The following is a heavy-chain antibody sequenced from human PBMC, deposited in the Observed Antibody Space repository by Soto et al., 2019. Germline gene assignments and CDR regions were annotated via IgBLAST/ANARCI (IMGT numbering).Heavy chain of an antibody. Sequence: QVQLVQSGAEVKKPGSSVKVSCKASGGTFSSYAISWVRQAPGQGLEWMGGIIPIFGTANYEQKFQGRVTMTADESTSTAYMALSSPRSEDTAVYYCARHVPAAGYYYGMDVWGQGTTVTVSS. J-gene: IGHJ6*02. V-gene: IGHV1-69*12. D-gene: IGHD2-2*01. CDR2: IIPIFGTA. CDR3: ARHVPAAGYYYGMDV. CDR1: GGTFSSYA.